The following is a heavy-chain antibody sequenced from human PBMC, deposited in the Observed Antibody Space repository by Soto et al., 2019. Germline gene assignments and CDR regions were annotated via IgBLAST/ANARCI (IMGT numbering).Heavy chain of an antibody. D-gene: IGHD6-6*01. CDR1: GDSISSCGYY. J-gene: IGHJ6*02. Sequence: SETLSLTCTVSGDSISSCGYYWSWIRQHPGKGLEWIGYIYSNGYTYYNPSLESRVTISLDTSKNQFSLKLTSVTAADTAVYYCARDLGLVLEYSSSPLSYYGMDVWGQGTTVTVSS. CDR2: IYSNGYT. CDR3: ARDLGLVLEYSSSPLSYYGMDV. V-gene: IGHV4-31*03.